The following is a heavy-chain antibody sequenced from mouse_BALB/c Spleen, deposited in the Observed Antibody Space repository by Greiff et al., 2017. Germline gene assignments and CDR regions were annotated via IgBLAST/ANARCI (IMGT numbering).Heavy chain of an antibody. Sequence: EVKLVESGGGLVKLGGSLKLSCAASGFTFSSYYMSWVRQTPEKRLELVAAINSNGGSTYYPDTVKGRFTISRDNAKNTLYLQMSSLKSEDTALYYCARRPYRSWYFDVWGAGTTVTVSS. CDR1: GFTFSSYY. V-gene: IGHV5-6-2*01. D-gene: IGHD2-14*01. J-gene: IGHJ1*01. CDR2: INSNGGST. CDR3: ARRPYRSWYFDV.